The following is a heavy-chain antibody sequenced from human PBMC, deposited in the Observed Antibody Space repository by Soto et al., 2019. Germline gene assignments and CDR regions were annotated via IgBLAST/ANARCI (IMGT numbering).Heavy chain of an antibody. J-gene: IGHJ6*02. CDR3: ARDGCSSTSCYTDRYYYYGMDV. CDR1: GYTFTSYG. Sequence: ASVKVSCEASGYTFTSYGISWVRQAPGEGLEWMGWISAYNGNTNCAQKLQGRVTMTTDTSTSTAYMELRSLRSDDTAVYYCARDGCSSTSCYTDRYYYYGMDVWGQGTTVTVSS. CDR2: ISAYNGNT. V-gene: IGHV1-18*01. D-gene: IGHD2-2*02.